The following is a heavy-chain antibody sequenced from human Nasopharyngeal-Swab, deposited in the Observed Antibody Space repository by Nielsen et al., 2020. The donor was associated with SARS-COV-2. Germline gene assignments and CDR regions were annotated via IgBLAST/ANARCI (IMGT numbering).Heavy chain of an antibody. J-gene: IGHJ4*02. CDR3: ARGSGYGSSWYGGRFDY. Sequence: AESLRLSCAASGFTFSTYALHWVRQAADKGLEWVAVISYDGRNKYYADSVKGRFTISRDNSKNTQYLQMDSLRVEDTAVYYCARGSGYGSSWYGGRFDYWGQGTLVTVSS. D-gene: IGHD6-13*01. CDR2: ISYDGRNK. V-gene: IGHV3-30*04. CDR1: GFTFSTYA.